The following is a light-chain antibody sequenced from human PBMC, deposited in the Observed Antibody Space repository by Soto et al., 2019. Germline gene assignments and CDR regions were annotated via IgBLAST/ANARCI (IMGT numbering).Light chain of an antibody. Sequence: QSVLTQPPSASGTPGQTVTISCSGRCSNIGSNFIYWYQQLPGTDPKLLIYRNNERPSGVPDRFSASKSGTSASLAISGLRSEDEADYHCAAWDDSLSGVVFGGGTKLTVL. CDR3: AAWDDSLSGVV. V-gene: IGLV1-47*01. CDR1: CSNIGSNF. CDR2: RNN. J-gene: IGLJ3*02.